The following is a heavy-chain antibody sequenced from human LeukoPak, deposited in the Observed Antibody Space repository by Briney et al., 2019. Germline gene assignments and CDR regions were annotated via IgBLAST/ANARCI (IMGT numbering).Heavy chain of an antibody. V-gene: IGHV3-7*01. Sequence: GGSLRLSCAASGFTFSSYWMSWVRQAPGKGREWLANIKQDGSEKYYVDSVKGRFTISRDNAKNSLYLQMNSLRAEDTAVYYCARDRVVVVAGYWYFDLWGRGTLVTVSS. CDR1: GFTFSSYW. J-gene: IGHJ2*01. D-gene: IGHD2-15*01. CDR3: ARDRVVVVAGYWYFDL. CDR2: IKQDGSEK.